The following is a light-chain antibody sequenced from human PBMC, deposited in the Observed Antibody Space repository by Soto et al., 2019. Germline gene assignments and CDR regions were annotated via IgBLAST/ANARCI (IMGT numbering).Light chain of an antibody. CDR2: DVS. CDR3: QQYNSYST. Sequence: DIQITHSPSTLSASVGDRVTVTCRASQSITSWLAWYQQKPGKAPKLLIYDVSSLESGVPSRFSGSGSGTEFTLTISSLQPDDFATYYCQQYNSYSTFGQGTKVDIK. V-gene: IGKV1-5*01. CDR1: QSITSW. J-gene: IGKJ1*01.